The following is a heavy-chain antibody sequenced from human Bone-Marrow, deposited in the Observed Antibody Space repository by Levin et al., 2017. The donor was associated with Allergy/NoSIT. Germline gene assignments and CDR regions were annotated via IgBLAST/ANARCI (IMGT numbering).Heavy chain of an antibody. CDR3: ARGSEGSDNHYYCGMDV. V-gene: IGHV3-11*01. CDR2: ISSSGSAI. D-gene: IGHD1-1*01. CDR1: GFLLSDYY. J-gene: IGHJ6*02. Sequence: LSLTCAASGFLLSDYYMSWVRQAPGKGLVWVSYISSSGSAIYYADSLKGRFTISRDNAKNSLYLQMNSLRADDTAVYYCARGSEGSDNHYYCGMDVWGQGTTVTVSS.